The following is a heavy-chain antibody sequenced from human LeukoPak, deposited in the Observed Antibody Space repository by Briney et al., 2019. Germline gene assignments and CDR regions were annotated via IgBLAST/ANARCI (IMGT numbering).Heavy chain of an antibody. CDR1: GYTFTGYY. J-gene: IGHJ4*02. D-gene: IGHD6-13*01. CDR2: INPNSGGT. CDR3: AVPLGYSSSWHRHFDY. V-gene: IGHV1-2*02. Sequence: GASVKVSCKASGYTFTGYYMHWVRQAPGQGLEWMGWINPNSGGTNYAQKFQGRVTMTRDTSISTAHMELSRLRSDDTAVYYCAVPLGYSSSWHRHFDYRGQGTLVTVSS.